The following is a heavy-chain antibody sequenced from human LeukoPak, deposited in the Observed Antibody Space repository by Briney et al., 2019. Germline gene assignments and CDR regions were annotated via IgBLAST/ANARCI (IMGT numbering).Heavy chain of an antibody. J-gene: IGHJ6*02. CDR1: GGSISGGGYY. Sequence: SQTLSLTCTVSGGSISGGGYYWSWIRQHPGKGLEWIGYIYYSGSTYYNPSLKSRVTISVDTSKNQFSLKLSSVTAADTAVYYCARVPSDYDDYYGMDVWGQGTTVTVSS. V-gene: IGHV4-31*03. D-gene: IGHD4-17*01. CDR3: ARVPSDYDDYYGMDV. CDR2: IYYSGST.